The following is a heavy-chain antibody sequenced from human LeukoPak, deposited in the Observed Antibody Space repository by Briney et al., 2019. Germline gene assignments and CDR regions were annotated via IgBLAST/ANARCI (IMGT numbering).Heavy chain of an antibody. J-gene: IGHJ2*01. CDR2: ITHSGST. Sequence: SETLSLTCAVYGGSFSGYYWTWIRQPPGKGLEWIGQITHSGSTTYNPSLKSRVTISVDTSKNQFFLKLSSVTAADTALYYCARAPGSQGWYFDLWGRGTLVTVSS. CDR3: ARAPGSQGWYFDL. V-gene: IGHV4-34*01. CDR1: GGSFSGYY.